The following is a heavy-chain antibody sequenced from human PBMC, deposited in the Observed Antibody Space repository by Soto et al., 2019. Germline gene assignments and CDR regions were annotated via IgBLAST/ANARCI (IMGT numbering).Heavy chain of an antibody. Sequence: EVQLLESGGGLVQPGGSLRLSCAASGFTFSSYAMSWVRQAPGKGLEWVSAISGSGGSTYYADSVKGRFTISRVNSKKKLKLHMNGLRAEDTAVYYCARRSSGWYFDYWGQGTLVTVSS. V-gene: IGHV3-23*01. CDR3: ARRSSGWYFDY. D-gene: IGHD6-19*01. J-gene: IGHJ4*02. CDR1: GFTFSSYA. CDR2: ISGSGGST.